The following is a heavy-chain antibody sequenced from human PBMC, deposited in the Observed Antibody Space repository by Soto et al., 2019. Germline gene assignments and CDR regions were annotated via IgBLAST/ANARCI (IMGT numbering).Heavy chain of an antibody. V-gene: IGHV1-69*06. D-gene: IGHD1-1*01. CDR2: TIPAFGTA. CDR1: GAGDTFSNYG. J-gene: IGHJ4*02. CDR3: WRHDKTAVPPLDS. Sequence: QVHLVQSGAEVKSPGSAVKVSCKVSGAGDTFSNYGLNWMRQAPGQGLEWMGVTIPAFGTANYAQKFQGRVTITADTSTTTAYMELSSLRSDDTAVYYCWRHDKTAVPPLDSWGQGTHVSVSS.